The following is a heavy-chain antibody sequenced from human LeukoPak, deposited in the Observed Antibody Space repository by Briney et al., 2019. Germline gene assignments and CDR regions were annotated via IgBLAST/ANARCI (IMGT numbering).Heavy chain of an antibody. CDR1: GYSISSGYY. CDR3: ASSHYDSGGYYYLSSYWFAP. Sequence: SETLSLTGTVSGYSISSGYYWGWIRQPPGEGLEWIGGIYHSGNTYFNPSLKSRVTISLDTSKNQFSLKLNAVTAADTEVYYCASSHYDSGGYYYLSSYWFAPWGEGSLVTVPS. V-gene: IGHV4-38-2*02. J-gene: IGHJ5*02. D-gene: IGHD3-22*01. CDR2: IYHSGNT.